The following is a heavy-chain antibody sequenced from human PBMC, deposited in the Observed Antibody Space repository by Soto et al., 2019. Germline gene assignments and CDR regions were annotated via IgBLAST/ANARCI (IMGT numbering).Heavy chain of an antibody. D-gene: IGHD6-19*01. Sequence: QLQLQESGPGLVKPSETLSLTCTVSGGSIRSSSYYWGWIRQPPGKGLEWIGSIYYSGSTYYNPSLKSRVIISVDTSKNQFSLKLSSVTAADTAVYYCARSYLREQWLVLAVKGRYYFDYWGQGTLVIVSS. CDR3: ARSYLREQWLVLAVKGRYYFDY. V-gene: IGHV4-39*01. J-gene: IGHJ4*02. CDR1: GGSIRSSSYY. CDR2: IYYSGST.